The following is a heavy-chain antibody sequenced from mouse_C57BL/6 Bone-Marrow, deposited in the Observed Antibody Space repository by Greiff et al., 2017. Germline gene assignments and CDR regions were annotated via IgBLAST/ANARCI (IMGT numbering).Heavy chain of an antibody. J-gene: IGHJ1*03. CDR1: GYTFTNYW. CDR3: ARDYGSSTSGVPYWYFDV. D-gene: IGHD1-1*01. Sequence: VQLQQSGAELVRPGTSVKMSCKASGYTFTNYWIGWAKQRPGHGLEWIGDIYPGGGYTNYNEKFKGKATLTADKSSSTAYMQFSSLTSEDSAIYDCARDYGSSTSGVPYWYFDVWGTGTTVTVSS. CDR2: IYPGGGYT. V-gene: IGHV1-63*01.